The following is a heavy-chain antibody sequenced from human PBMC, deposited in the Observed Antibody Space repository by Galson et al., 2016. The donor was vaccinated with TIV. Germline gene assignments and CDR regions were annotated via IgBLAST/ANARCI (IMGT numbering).Heavy chain of an antibody. J-gene: IGHJ4*02. D-gene: IGHD3-10*01. CDR3: GRDWGTGSFYFEY. V-gene: IGHV1-2*02. Sequence: QSGAAVKKSGESLRISCKASGYTFTGYLVHWVRQALGQGLEWMGWLNPNSAATTLAQNVQGRVTMTTSIPTVYMEVSNLASVDTAVYFCGRDWGTGSFYFEYWGQGALVTVSS. CDR1: GYTFTGYL. CDR2: LNPNSAAT.